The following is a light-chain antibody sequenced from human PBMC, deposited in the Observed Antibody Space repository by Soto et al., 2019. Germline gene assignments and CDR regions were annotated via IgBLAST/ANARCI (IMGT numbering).Light chain of an antibody. V-gene: IGLV1-44*01. J-gene: IGLJ1*01. CDR3: AAWDDSLNASYV. CDR1: SSNIGSNT. Sequence: QSVLTQPPSASGTPGQRVTISCSGSSSNIGSNTVNWYQQLPGTAHKLLIDSNNQRPSGVPDRFSGSKSGTSASLAISGLQSEDEADYYCAAWDDSLNASYVFGTGT. CDR2: SNN.